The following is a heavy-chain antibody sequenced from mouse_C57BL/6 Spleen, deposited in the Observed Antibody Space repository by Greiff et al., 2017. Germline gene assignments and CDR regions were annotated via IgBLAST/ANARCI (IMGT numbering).Heavy chain of an antibody. J-gene: IGHJ2*01. D-gene: IGHD1-1*01. V-gene: IGHV2-2*01. Sequence: VKLMESGPGLVQPSQSLSITCTVSGFSLTSYGVHWVRQSPGKGLEWLGVIWSGGSTAYNAAFISRLSISKDNSKNKVFFKMNSLQADDTAIYYCARNYYGSSEYYFDYWGQGTTLTVSS. CDR1: GFSLTSYG. CDR3: ARNYYGSSEYYFDY. CDR2: IWSGGST.